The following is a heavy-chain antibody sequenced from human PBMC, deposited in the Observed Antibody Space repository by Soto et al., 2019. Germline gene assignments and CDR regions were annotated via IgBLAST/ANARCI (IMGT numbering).Heavy chain of an antibody. Sequence: QVQLVQSGAEVKKPGASVKVSCKASGDTFTDYYIHWEPQAPGQGLEWMGTVNPSGGHTTYAQHFLGRMTMTRDTSTSTLYMELTCLTSEDTAVYYCARGGHVVVVTAALDYWGQGTLVTVSS. D-gene: IGHD2-21*02. CDR2: VNPSGGHT. CDR1: GDTFTDYY. J-gene: IGHJ4*02. V-gene: IGHV1-46*01. CDR3: ARGGHVVVVTAALDY.